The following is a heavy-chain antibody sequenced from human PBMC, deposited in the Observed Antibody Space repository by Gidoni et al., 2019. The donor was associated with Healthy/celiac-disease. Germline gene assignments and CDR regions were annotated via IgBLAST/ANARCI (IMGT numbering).Heavy chain of an antibody. V-gene: IGHV4-31*03. D-gene: IGHD2-15*01. Sequence: QVQLQESGPGLVKPSQTLSLTCTVSGGSISSGGYYWSWIRQHPGKGLEWIGYIYYSGSTYYNPSLKSRVTISVDTSKNQFSLKLSSVTAADTAVYYCARVNIVVVVAANIVLPYNWFDPWGQGTLVTVSS. J-gene: IGHJ5*02. CDR2: IYYSGST. CDR1: GGSISSGGYY. CDR3: ARVNIVVVVAANIVLPYNWFDP.